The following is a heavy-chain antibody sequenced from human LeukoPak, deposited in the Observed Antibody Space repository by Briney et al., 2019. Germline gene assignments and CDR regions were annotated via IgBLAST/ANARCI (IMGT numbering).Heavy chain of an antibody. CDR1: GGSFSGYY. D-gene: IGHD3-10*01. Sequence: SETLSLTCAVYGGSFSGYYWSWIRQPQGKGLEWIGEINHSGSTNYNPSLKSRVTISVDTSKNQFSLKLSSVTAADTAVYYCARGRSVLWFGELFGYWGQGTLVTVSS. CDR2: INHSGST. J-gene: IGHJ4*02. CDR3: ARGRSVLWFGELFGY. V-gene: IGHV4-34*01.